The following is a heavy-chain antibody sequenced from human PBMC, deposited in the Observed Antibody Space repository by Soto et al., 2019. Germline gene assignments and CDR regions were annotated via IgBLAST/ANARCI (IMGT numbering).Heavy chain of an antibody. CDR1: GFTFSSYE. V-gene: IGHV3-48*03. CDR2: ISSSGSTI. Sequence: AGGSLRLSCAASGFTFSSYEMNWVRQAPGKGLEWVSYISSSGSTIYYADSVKGRFTISRDNAKNSLYLQMNSLRAEDTAVYYCARVSGAXGSGSYYIRRYYYYGMDVWGQGTTVTVSS. D-gene: IGHD3-10*01. CDR3: ARVSGAXGSGSYYIRRYYYYGMDV. J-gene: IGHJ6*02.